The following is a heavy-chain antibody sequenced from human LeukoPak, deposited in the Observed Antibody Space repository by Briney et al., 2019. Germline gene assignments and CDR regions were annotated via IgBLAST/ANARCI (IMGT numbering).Heavy chain of an antibody. Sequence: SETLSLTCTVSGVSISSHYWSWIRQPPGKGLEWIGYIYYSGSTNYNPSLKSRGTMSVDTSKNQLSLKLSSVTAADTAVYYCARVAGDNSLDYWGQGTLVTVSS. J-gene: IGHJ4*02. D-gene: IGHD3-16*01. V-gene: IGHV4-59*11. CDR3: ARVAGDNSLDY. CDR2: IYYSGST. CDR1: GVSISSHY.